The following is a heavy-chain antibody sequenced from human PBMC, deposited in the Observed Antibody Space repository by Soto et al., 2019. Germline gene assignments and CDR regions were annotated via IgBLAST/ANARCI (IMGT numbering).Heavy chain of an antibody. CDR3: ARHSSGLEDY. D-gene: IGHD2-8*02. V-gene: IGHV4-39*01. CDR2: IYYTGST. Sequence: SETLSLTCTVSGGSISSGGYYWSWIRQHPGKGLEWIGYIYYTGSTYYNPSLKSRVTIFVDTSKNQFSLELTSVTAADTAVYYCARHSSGLEDYWGQGTLVTVSS. J-gene: IGHJ4*02. CDR1: GGSISSGGYY.